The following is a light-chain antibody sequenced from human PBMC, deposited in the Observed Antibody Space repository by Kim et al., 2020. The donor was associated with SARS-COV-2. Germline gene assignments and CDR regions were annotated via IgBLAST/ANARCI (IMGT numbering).Light chain of an antibody. CDR3: QSYDGSIWV. CDR1: RGSIATTY. V-gene: IGLV6-57*01. CDR2: QDN. Sequence: GKAVTVSCTRSRGSIATTYVQWYQQRPDSSPTTVIYQDNQRPSGVPDRFSGSIDISSNSASLTVSGLKTEDEADYYCQSYDGSIWVFGGGTQLTVL. J-gene: IGLJ3*02.